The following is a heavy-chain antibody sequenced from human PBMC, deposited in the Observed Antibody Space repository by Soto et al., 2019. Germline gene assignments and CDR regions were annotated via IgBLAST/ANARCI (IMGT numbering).Heavy chain of an antibody. CDR3: ASGWIMSIGPDF. V-gene: IGHV3-33*01. CDR1: GFTFSSYG. J-gene: IGHJ4*02. D-gene: IGHD2-2*03. Sequence: QVQLVESGGGVVQPGRSLRLSCVASGFTFSSYGMHWVRQAPGKGLEWVALIWYDEGTEYYAGSVKGRFTISRDNSKNTLYLQMNILRVEDTAVYYCASGWIMSIGPDFWGLGTLVTVSS. CDR2: IWYDEGTE.